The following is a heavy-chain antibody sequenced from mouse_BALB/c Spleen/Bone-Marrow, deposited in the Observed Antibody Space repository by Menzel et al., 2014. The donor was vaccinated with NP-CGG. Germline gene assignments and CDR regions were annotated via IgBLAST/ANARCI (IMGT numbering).Heavy chain of an antibody. Sequence: VMLVESGPGLVAPSQSLSITCTASGFSLTVYGINWVRQPPGKGLEWLGMIWGDGTTDYNSALRSRLSINKDNSRSQVFLKMNSLQTDDTARYFCAREKYGNYYAMGYWGQGTSVTVSS. CDR3: AREKYGNYYAMGY. J-gene: IGHJ4*01. V-gene: IGHV2-6-7*01. CDR1: GFSLTVYG. D-gene: IGHD2-10*02. CDR2: IWGDGTT.